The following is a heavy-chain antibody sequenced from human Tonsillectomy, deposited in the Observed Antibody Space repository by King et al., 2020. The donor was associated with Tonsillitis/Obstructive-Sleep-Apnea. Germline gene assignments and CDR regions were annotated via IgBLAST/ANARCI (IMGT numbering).Heavy chain of an antibody. CDR1: GFTFSSYG. J-gene: IGHJ3*02. Sequence: VQLVESGGGVVQPGRSLRLSCVASGFTFSSYGMHWVRQAPGKGLEWVAMIWFDGTNRYYADSVKGRFAISRDNSKNTLYLQMKSPRAEDTALYHCARGVGTGWNAFDIWGQGTMATVSS. D-gene: IGHD3/OR15-3a*01. CDR2: IWFDGTNR. V-gene: IGHV3-33*01. CDR3: ARGVGTGWNAFDI.